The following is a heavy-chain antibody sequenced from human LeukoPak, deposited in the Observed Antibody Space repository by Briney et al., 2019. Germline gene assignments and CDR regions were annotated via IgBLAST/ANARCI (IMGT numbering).Heavy chain of an antibody. V-gene: IGHV3-30*18. CDR2: ISYAGSDI. D-gene: IGHD6-13*01. CDR3: AKDGRENFASTWYAEFYNYGLDV. CDR1: GFTFSSYG. Sequence: GGSLRLSCGASGFTFSSYGMHWVRQAPGKGLEWVAVISYAGSDIYYADSVKGRFTISRDNSKNMLYLQMNSLRVEDTAVYYCAKDGRENFASTWYAEFYNYGLDVWSQGTTVTVS. J-gene: IGHJ6*02.